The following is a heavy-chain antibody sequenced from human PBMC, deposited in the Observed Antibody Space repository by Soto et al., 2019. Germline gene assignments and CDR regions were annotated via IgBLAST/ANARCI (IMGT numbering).Heavy chain of an antibody. CDR2: SSGSGGST. CDR3: AKEILGACSCGSCYGGFDY. J-gene: IGHJ4*02. D-gene: IGHD2-15*01. CDR1: GFTFSSYA. V-gene: IGHV3-23*01. Sequence: EVQLLESGGGLVQPGGSLRLSCAASGFTFSSYAMSWVRQAPGKGLEWVSASSGSGGSTYYADSVKGRFTVSRDNAKNTLELHMTSLVAEDTAVYYCAKEILGACSCGSCYGGFDYLGQGTLVTVSS.